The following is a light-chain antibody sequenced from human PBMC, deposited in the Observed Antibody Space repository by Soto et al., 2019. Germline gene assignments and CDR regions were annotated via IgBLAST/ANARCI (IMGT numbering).Light chain of an antibody. CDR2: AAS. CDR1: QGISSY. Sequence: AIRMTQSPSSFSASTGDRVTITCRASQGISSYLAWYQQKPGKAPKLLIYAASTLQSGVPSRFSESGSGKDFTLTISCLQSEDVATYYCQQYYSYPPDFGGGTKVEIK. J-gene: IGKJ4*01. CDR3: QQYYSYPPD. V-gene: IGKV1-8*01.